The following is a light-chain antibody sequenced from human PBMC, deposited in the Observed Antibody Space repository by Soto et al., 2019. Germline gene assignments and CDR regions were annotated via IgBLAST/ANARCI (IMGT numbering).Light chain of an antibody. CDR1: SSNLGAPYD. Sequence: SALAQLPSVSGAPGQRVISSCSGSSSNLGAPYDVNWFRQLPGTVPRLLIYGNNNRPSAVPDRFSGSKSGTSASLGIPGLQAEDDVDYSCHSYASSLSGDVFGTGTKVTV. V-gene: IGLV1-40*01. J-gene: IGLJ1*01. CDR3: HSYASSLSGDV. CDR2: GNN.